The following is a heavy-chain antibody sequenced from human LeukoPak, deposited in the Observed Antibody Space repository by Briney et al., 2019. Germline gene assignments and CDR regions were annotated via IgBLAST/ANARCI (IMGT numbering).Heavy chain of an antibody. D-gene: IGHD2-21*02. Sequence: EASVKVSCKASGGTFSSYAISWVRQAPGQGLEWMGGIIPIFGTANYAQKFQGRVTITADESTSTAYMELSSLRSEDTAVYYCASSYCGGDRYSPFDYWGQGTLVTVSS. V-gene: IGHV1-69*13. CDR2: IIPIFGTA. CDR1: GGTFSSYA. J-gene: IGHJ4*02. CDR3: ASSYCGGDRYSPFDY.